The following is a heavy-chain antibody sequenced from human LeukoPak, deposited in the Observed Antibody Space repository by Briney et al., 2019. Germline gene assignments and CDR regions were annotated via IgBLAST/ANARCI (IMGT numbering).Heavy chain of an antibody. V-gene: IGHV3-30*02. J-gene: IGHJ4*02. D-gene: IGHD2-2*01. Sequence: GGSLRLSCAASGFTFSSYDMHWVRQAPGKGLEWVAFIRHDGTNKYYADFVKGRFTISRDNSKKTLFLQMSSLRAEDTAMYYCAKVGYCSDSRCYQFDYWGQGTLVTVSS. CDR1: GFTFSSYD. CDR3: AKVGYCSDSRCYQFDY. CDR2: IRHDGTNK.